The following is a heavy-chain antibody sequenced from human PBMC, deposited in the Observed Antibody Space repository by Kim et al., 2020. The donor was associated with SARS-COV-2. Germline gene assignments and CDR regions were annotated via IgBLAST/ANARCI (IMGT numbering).Heavy chain of an antibody. CDR3: ARDRLNYIAAADNYYYYGMDV. Sequence: SETLSLTCAVSGGSISSSNWWSWVRQPPGKGLEWIGEIYHSGSTNYNPSLKSRVTISVDKSKNQFSLKLSSVTAADTAVYYCARDRLNYIAAADNYYYYGMDVWGQGTTVTVSS. V-gene: IGHV4-4*02. CDR2: IYHSGST. CDR1: GGSISSSNW. D-gene: IGHD6-13*01. J-gene: IGHJ6*02.